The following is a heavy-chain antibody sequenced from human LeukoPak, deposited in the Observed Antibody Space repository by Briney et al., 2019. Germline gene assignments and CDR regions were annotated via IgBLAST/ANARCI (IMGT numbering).Heavy chain of an antibody. CDR1: GGSFSGYY. CDR3: ARSYDSSGYYYSVGL. Sequence: SETLSLTCAVYGGSFSGYYWSWIRQPPGKGLEWIGEINHSGSTNYNPSLKSRVTISVDTSKNQFSLKLSSVTAADTAVYYCARSYDSSGYYYSVGLWGQGTLVTDSS. D-gene: IGHD3-22*01. J-gene: IGHJ4*02. CDR2: INHSGST. V-gene: IGHV4-34*01.